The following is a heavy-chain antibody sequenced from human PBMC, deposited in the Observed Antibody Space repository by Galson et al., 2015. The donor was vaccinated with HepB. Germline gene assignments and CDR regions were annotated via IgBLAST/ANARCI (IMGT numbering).Heavy chain of an antibody. CDR1: GFTFDDYG. D-gene: IGHD4-11*01. V-gene: IGHV3-20*01. CDR3: ARVFSNYYNYYYYMDV. Sequence: SLRLSCAASGFTFDDYGMSWVRQAPGKGLEWVSGINWNGGSTGYADSVKGRFTISRDNAKNSLYLQMNSLRAEDTALYHCARVFSNYYNYYYYMDVWGKGTTVTVSS. CDR2: INWNGGST. J-gene: IGHJ6*03.